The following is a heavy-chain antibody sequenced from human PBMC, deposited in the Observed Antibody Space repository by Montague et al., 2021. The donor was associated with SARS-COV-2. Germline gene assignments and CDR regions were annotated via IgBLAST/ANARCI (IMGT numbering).Heavy chain of an antibody. D-gene: IGHD1-26*01. CDR3: SRGGEWELLRPMSDSYYYYAMDV. J-gene: IGHJ6*04. CDR1: GFSFRNYG. V-gene: IGHV3-30*03. CDR2: VSYDGANK. Sequence: SLRLSCAASGFSFRNYGMHWVRQAPGKGLEWVAAVSYDGANKHYSDSVKGRFTVSRDNSKNTLYLQMSSPTTDDTAVYYCSRGGEWELLRPMSDSYYYYAMDVWGKGTTVTVSS.